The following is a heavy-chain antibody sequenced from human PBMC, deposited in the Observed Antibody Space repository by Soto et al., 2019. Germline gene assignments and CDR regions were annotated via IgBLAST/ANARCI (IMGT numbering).Heavy chain of an antibody. D-gene: IGHD2-15*01. CDR3: ARGHKIRISRYYYYMDV. Sequence: SETLSLTCAVYGGSFSGYYWSWIRQPPGKELEWIHEINHSGSTDYNPSLKSRVTISVDTSKNQFSLKLSSVTAADTAVYYCARGHKIRISRYYYYMDVWGTGTTVTVSS. V-gene: IGHV4-34*01. J-gene: IGHJ6*03. CDR2: INHSGST. CDR1: GGSFSGYY.